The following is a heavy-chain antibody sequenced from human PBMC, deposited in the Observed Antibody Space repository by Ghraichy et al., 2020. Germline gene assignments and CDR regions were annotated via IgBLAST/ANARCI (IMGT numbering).Heavy chain of an antibody. V-gene: IGHV3-21*01. CDR3: ARGLRKSSFLYNWFDP. Sequence: GGSLRLSCEVSGFSFSDYGMSWFRQAPGKGLEWVSSIRSSSYFTKYAASVRGRFTVSRDKAQNSLYLQMNSLRVEDTGFYYCARGLRKSSFLYNWFDPWGQGTLVTVSS. CDR1: GFSFSDYG. CDR2: IRSSSYFT. D-gene: IGHD2/OR15-2a*01. J-gene: IGHJ5*02.